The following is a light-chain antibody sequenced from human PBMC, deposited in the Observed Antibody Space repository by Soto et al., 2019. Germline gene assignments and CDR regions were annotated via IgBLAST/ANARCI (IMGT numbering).Light chain of an antibody. Sequence: EIVMTQSPATLSVSPGERATLSCRASQSVSSSLAWYQQKPGQAPRLLIYGASTRATDVPARFSGSGSGTEFALTISSLQSEDFAVYYCQQYNNWPPPTFGQGTKLEIK. CDR3: QQYNNWPPPT. CDR1: QSVSSS. CDR2: GAS. J-gene: IGKJ2*01. V-gene: IGKV3-15*01.